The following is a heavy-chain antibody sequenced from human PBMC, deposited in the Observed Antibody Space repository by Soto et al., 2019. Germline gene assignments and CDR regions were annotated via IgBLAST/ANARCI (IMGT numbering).Heavy chain of an antibody. V-gene: IGHV1-18*01. CDR3: ARVILAGGLQPTYYYYGMDV. Sequence: QVQLVQSGAEVKKPGASVKVSCKASGYTFTSYGISWVRQAPGQGLEWMGWISAYNGNTNYAQKLQGRVTMTTDTSTSTAYMELRSLRSDDTAVYYCARVILAGGLQPTYYYYGMDVWGQGTTVTVSS. CDR1: GYTFTSYG. J-gene: IGHJ6*02. D-gene: IGHD4-4*01. CDR2: ISAYNGNT.